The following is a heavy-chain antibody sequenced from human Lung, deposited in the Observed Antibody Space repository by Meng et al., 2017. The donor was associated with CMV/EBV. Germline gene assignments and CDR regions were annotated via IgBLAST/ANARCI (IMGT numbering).Heavy chain of an antibody. J-gene: IGHJ6*02. CDR1: GFTFDNHA. CDR2: ISWDGGST. V-gene: IGHV3-43D*03. D-gene: IGHD3-22*01. CDR3: AKDHDSSWRIMDV. Sequence: GESXKISCAASGFTFDNHAMHWVRQAPGKGLEWVSLISWDGGSTSYADSVKGRFTISRDNSKNSLFLQMNSLRPEDSALYYCAKDHDSSWRIMDVWGQGTTVTCSS.